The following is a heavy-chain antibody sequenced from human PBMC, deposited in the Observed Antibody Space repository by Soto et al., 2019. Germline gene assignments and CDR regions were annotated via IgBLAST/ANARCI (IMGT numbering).Heavy chain of an antibody. CDR3: ARHKSGSDWLDP. J-gene: IGHJ5*02. Sequence: PSETLSLTCTVSGGSISDISYFWGWIPQPPGKGLQWIGCMFYSGATYYNPSLKNRGILSVDTSNNEFSLKLVSVTAPDTAVYYCARHKSGSDWLDPWGQGTLVTVSS. CDR1: GGSISDISYF. D-gene: IGHD2-15*01. CDR2: MFYSGAT. V-gene: IGHV4-39*01.